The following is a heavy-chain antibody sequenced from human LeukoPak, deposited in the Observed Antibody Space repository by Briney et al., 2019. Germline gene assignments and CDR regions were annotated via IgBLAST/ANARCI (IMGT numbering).Heavy chain of an antibody. Sequence: SETLSLTXTVSGGSISSSSYYWGWIRQPPGKGLEWIGSIYYSGSTYYNPSLKSRVTISVDTSKNQFSLKLSSVTAADTAVYYCARHFSSSWSNWFDPWGQGTLVTVSS. CDR2: IYYSGST. J-gene: IGHJ5*02. D-gene: IGHD6-13*01. CDR1: GGSISSSSYY. CDR3: ARHFSSSWSNWFDP. V-gene: IGHV4-39*01.